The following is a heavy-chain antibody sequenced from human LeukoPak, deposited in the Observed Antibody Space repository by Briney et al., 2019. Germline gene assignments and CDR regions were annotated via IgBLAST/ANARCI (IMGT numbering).Heavy chain of an antibody. CDR1: DDSITMYY. V-gene: IGHV4-59*12. J-gene: IGHJ4*02. D-gene: IGHD3-22*01. CDR3: ARDEVKYDDTSGYPFDH. Sequence: SETLSLTCTVSDDSITMYYWTWIRQPPGKGLEWIGYIYYSGSTNYNPSLKSRVTISVDKSKNQFSLKLSSVTAADTAVYYCARDEVKYDDTSGYPFDHWGQGTLVTVSS. CDR2: IYYSGST.